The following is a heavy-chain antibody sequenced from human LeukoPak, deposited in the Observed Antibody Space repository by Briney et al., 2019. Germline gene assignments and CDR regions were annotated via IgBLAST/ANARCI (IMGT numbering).Heavy chain of an antibody. V-gene: IGHV1-2*02. D-gene: IGHD3-9*01. Sequence: ASVKVSCKASGYTFTGYYMHWVRQAPGQGLEWMGWINPNSGGTNYAQKFQGRVTMTRDTSISTAYMELSRLRSDDTAVYYCARPSGFDILTGWGWYLDLWGRGTLVTVSS. CDR3: ARPSGFDILTGWGWYLDL. CDR2: INPNSGGT. CDR1: GYTFTGYY. J-gene: IGHJ2*01.